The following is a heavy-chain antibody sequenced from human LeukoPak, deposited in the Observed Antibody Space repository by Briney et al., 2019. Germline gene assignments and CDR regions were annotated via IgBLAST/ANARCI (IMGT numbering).Heavy chain of an antibody. CDR2: IRNDGTYK. CDR1: GITFINYG. J-gene: IGHJ6*03. CDR3: AKEGAVLGEYYYYYMDV. Sequence: GGSLRLSCAASGITFINYGMHWVRQAPGKGLEWVAFIRNDGTYKYYADSVKGRFTISRDNSKNTLYLQMNSLRGDDTAVYYCAKEGAVLGEYYYYYMDVWGKGTTVTVSS. D-gene: IGHD3-16*01. V-gene: IGHV3-30*02.